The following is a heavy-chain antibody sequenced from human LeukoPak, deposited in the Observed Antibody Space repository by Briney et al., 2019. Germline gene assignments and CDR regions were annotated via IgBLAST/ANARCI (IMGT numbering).Heavy chain of an antibody. D-gene: IGHD2/OR15-2a*01. V-gene: IGHV4-59*12. CDR3: ARGLSHSKDI. J-gene: IGHJ3*02. Sequence: SETLSLTCTVSGGSISTYYWSWIRQPVGKGLEWIGYIYYNESTNYNPSLKSRVTMSVDTSKNQFSLKLTSVTAADTAVYYCARGLSHSKDIWGQGTMVTVSS. CDR2: IYYNEST. CDR1: GGSISTYY.